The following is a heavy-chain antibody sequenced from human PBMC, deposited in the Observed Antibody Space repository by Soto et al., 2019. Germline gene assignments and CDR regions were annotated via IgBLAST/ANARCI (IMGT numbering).Heavy chain of an antibody. V-gene: IGHV4-39*01. Sequence: PSETLSLTCTVSGGSISSSSYYWGWIRQPPGKGLEWIGDLSHSGSTYYNPSLKSRVTISVDTSKNQFSLNLNSVTAADTAVYYCARALYDLVRGVTHLDYWGQGTLVTVSS. CDR3: ARALYDLVRGVTHLDY. CDR1: GGSISSSSYY. J-gene: IGHJ4*02. D-gene: IGHD3-10*01. CDR2: LSHSGST.